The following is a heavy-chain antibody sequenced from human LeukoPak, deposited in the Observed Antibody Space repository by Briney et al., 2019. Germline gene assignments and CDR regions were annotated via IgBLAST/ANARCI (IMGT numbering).Heavy chain of an antibody. D-gene: IGHD3-3*01. CDR1: GGTFSSYA. J-gene: IGHJ4*02. CDR2: IIPILGIA. Sequence: ASVKVSCKASGGTFSSYAISWVRQAPGQGLEWMGRIIPILGIANYAQKFQGRVTITADKSTSTAYMELSSLRSEDTAVYYCARQRFLXXXYFDYWGQGTLVTVSS. V-gene: IGHV1-69*04. CDR3: ARQRFLXXXYFDY.